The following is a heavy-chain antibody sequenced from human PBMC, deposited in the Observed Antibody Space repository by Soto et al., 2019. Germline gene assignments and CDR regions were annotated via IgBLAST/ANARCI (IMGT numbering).Heavy chain of an antibody. CDR3: ARAPEQWPLDY. D-gene: IGHD6-19*01. Sequence: SETLSLTCAVYGGSFSGYYWSWIRQPPGQGLEWIGEINHSGSTNYNPSLKSRVTISVDTSKNQFSLKLTSVTAADTAVYYCARAPEQWPLDYGGRGPWVTVPS. J-gene: IGHJ4*02. CDR1: GGSFSGYY. CDR2: INHSGST. V-gene: IGHV4-34*01.